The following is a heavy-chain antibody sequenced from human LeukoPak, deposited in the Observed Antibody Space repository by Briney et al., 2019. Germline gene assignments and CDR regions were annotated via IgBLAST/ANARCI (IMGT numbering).Heavy chain of an antibody. CDR3: ARARLYCSSTSCTTHFDY. J-gene: IGHJ4*02. D-gene: IGHD2-2*01. CDR2: IYYSGST. V-gene: IGHV4-30-4*08. CDR1: GGSISSGDYY. Sequence: SETLSLTCTVSGGSISSGDYYWSWIRQPPGKGLEWIGYIYYSGSTYYNPSLKSRVTISVDTSKNQFSLKLSSVTAADTAVYYCARARLYCSSTSCTTHFDYWGQGTLVTVSS.